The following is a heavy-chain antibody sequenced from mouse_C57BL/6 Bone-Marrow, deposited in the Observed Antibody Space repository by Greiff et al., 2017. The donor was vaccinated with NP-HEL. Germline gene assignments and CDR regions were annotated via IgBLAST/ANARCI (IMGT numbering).Heavy chain of an antibody. D-gene: IGHD1-1*01. V-gene: IGHV1-82*01. CDR1: GYAFSSSW. CDR2: IYPGDGDT. J-gene: IGHJ1*03. Sequence: QVQLQQSGPELVKPGASVKISCKASGYAFSSSWMNWVKQRPGKGLEWIGRIYPGDGDTNYNGKFKGKATLTADKSSSTAYMQLSSLTSEDSAVYFCARDPYYGEEDWYFDVWGTGTTVTVSS. CDR3: ARDPYYGEEDWYFDV.